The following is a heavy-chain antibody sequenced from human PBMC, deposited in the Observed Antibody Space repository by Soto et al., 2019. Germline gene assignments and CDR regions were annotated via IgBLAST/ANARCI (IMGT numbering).Heavy chain of an antibody. Sequence: EVQLVESGGGLVQPGGSLRLSCASSGFTFSSCSMNWVRQAPGKGLEWVSFISGSGDTKYCADSVKGRFTISRDNAKNSLSLQMSSLRDEDTGVYYCAKYCSSDVCFDYWGQGTLVTVSS. J-gene: IGHJ4*02. CDR2: ISGSGDTK. CDR3: AKYCSSDVCFDY. CDR1: GFTFSSCS. V-gene: IGHV3-48*02. D-gene: IGHD2-8*01.